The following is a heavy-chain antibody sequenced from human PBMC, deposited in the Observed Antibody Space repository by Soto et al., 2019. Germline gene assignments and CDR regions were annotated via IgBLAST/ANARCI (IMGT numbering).Heavy chain of an antibody. J-gene: IGHJ4*02. CDR2: INPNSGNI. V-gene: IGHV1-8*01. CDR1: GDTFTTYD. Sequence: EASVKVSFKASGDTFTTYDINWVGKATGHGLEWMGWINPNSGNIGYAQRFQGRVTKTSDTPIRTAYMEVSSQRSDDTAVYYCARGRASVSHYLLDYWAQGTWVTVYS. CDR3: ARGRASVSHYLLDY. D-gene: IGHD3-10*01.